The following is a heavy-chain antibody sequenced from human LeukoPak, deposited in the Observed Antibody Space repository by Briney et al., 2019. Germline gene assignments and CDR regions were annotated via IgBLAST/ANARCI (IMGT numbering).Heavy chain of an antibody. Sequence: SVKVSCKASGGTFSSFVISWVRQAPGQGLEWLGGIIPIFGTANYAQNFKGRVTITADESTTTTYMELSSLKSEDTAVYYCARGPMVRGLITYAEYLQHWGQGTLVTVSS. CDR3: ARGPMVRGLITYAEYLQH. CDR2: IIPIFGTA. V-gene: IGHV1-69*13. CDR1: GGTFSSFV. D-gene: IGHD3-10*01. J-gene: IGHJ1*01.